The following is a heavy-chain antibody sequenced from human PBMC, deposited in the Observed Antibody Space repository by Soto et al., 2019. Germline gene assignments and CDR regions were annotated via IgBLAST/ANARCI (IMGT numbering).Heavy chain of an antibody. V-gene: IGHV1-18*04. CDR1: GYTFSSYS. J-gene: IGHJ4*02. CDR3: ARDNGYYDL. Sequence: ASVKVSCKTPGYTFSSYSINWVRQAPGQGLEWMAWISTYSGNTHYAERVQGRVTVTLDKSARTAFMEMRGLTADDTAVYFCARDNGYYDLWGQGTLVTVSS. CDR2: ISTYSGNT.